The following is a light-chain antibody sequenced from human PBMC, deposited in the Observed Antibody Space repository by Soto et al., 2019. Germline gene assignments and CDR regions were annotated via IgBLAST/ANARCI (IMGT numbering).Light chain of an antibody. CDR2: GAS. CDR1: PDINNY. Sequence: DIQMTQSPSSLSASVGDRVTITCRASPDINNYLAWYEQKPGKAPRLLIYGASTLQAGVPSRFSGSGSWTDFTLTISSLQPEDVATYYCQNYNSSPYTFGQRTKLEIK. CDR3: QNYNSSPYT. V-gene: IGKV1-27*01. J-gene: IGKJ2*01.